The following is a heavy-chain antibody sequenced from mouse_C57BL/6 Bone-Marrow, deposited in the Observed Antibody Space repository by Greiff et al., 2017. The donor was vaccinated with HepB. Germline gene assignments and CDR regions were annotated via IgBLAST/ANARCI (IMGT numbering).Heavy chain of an antibody. CDR3: ARQRYYYGSSYVWYFDV. V-gene: IGHV5-2*01. D-gene: IGHD1-1*01. CDR1: EYEFPSHD. Sequence: EVQRVESGGGLVQPGESLKLSCESNEYEFPSHDMSWVRKTPEKRLELVAAINSDGGSTYYPDTMERRFIISRDNTKKTLYLQMSSLRSEDTALYYCARQRYYYGSSYVWYFDVWGTGTTVTVSS. CDR2: INSDGGST. J-gene: IGHJ1*03.